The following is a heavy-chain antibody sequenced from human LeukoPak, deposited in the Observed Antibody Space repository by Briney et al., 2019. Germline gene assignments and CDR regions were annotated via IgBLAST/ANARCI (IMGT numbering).Heavy chain of an antibody. Sequence: GGSLRLSCAASGFTFSSYSMNWVRQAPGKGLEWVSSISSSSSYIYYADSVKGRFTISRDNAKNSLYLQMNSLRAEDTAVYYCARDKTDYGDYSRSFDYWGQGTLVTVSP. D-gene: IGHD4-17*01. CDR1: GFTFSSYS. J-gene: IGHJ4*02. CDR2: ISSSSSYI. V-gene: IGHV3-21*01. CDR3: ARDKTDYGDYSRSFDY.